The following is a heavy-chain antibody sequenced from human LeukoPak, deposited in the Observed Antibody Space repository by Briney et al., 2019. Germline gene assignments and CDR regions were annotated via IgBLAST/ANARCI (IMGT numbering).Heavy chain of an antibody. CDR1: GFTFSSYA. Sequence: GGSLRLSCAASGFTFSSYAMHWVRQAPGKGREWVAVVAYDGSNQSYGDCVKGRFTISGDNSKHTVYLKMNSLRAEDTAVYYCARADVSGGVYNYLLHPWGQGTLVTVSS. CDR2: VAYDGSNQ. CDR3: ARADVSGGVYNYLLHP. V-gene: IGHV3-30*04. J-gene: IGHJ1*01. D-gene: IGHD3-16*01.